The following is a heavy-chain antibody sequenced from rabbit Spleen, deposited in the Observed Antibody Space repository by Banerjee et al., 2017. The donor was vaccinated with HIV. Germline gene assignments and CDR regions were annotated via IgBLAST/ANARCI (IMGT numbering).Heavy chain of an antibody. CDR3: ARAIVPWLGLTRLDL. V-gene: IGHV1S43*01. CDR2: IDPLFGNT. Sequence: QEQLVESGGGLVKPGASLTLTCKASGFSFSNKAVLCWVRQAPGKGLEWIGYIDPLFGNTYYAPWVNGRFTISSDNAQSTVDLKMTSLTAADTATYFCARAIVPWLGLTRLDLWGPGTLVTVS. CDR1: GFSFSNKAV. J-gene: IGHJ3*01. D-gene: IGHD4-1*01.